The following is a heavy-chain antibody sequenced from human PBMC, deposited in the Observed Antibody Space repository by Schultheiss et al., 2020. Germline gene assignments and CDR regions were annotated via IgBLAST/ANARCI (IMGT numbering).Heavy chain of an antibody. CDR3: ARTRATYYYGSGSYSVFDY. Sequence: SGPTLVKPTQTLTLTCTFSGFPLSTSGVGVGWIRQPPGKALEWLALIYWDDDKRYSPSLKSRLTITKDTSKNQVVLTMTNMDPVDTATYYCARTRATYYYGSGSYSVFDYWGQGTLVTVSS. J-gene: IGHJ4*02. CDR2: IYWDDDK. D-gene: IGHD3-10*01. V-gene: IGHV2-5*02. CDR1: GFPLSTSGVG.